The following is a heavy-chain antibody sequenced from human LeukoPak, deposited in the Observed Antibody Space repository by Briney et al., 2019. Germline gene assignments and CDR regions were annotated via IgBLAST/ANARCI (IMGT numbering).Heavy chain of an antibody. D-gene: IGHD6-13*01. Sequence: GGSLRLSCAASGFTFSSSRMNWVRQAPGKGLEWVSYISSRGTTKRYADSVKGRFTISRDNAKNALYLQMNSLRVEDTAVYYCANFEPGYTSSWYAEFWGQGTLVTVSS. J-gene: IGHJ4*02. CDR3: ANFEPGYTSSWYAEF. V-gene: IGHV3-48*01. CDR1: GFTFSSSR. CDR2: ISSRGTTK.